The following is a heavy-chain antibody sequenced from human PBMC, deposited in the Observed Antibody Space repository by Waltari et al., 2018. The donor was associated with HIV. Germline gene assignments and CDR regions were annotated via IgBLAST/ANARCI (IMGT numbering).Heavy chain of an antibody. Sequence: EVQLVESGGGLVQPGGSLRLSCAASGFPFSSYWMHWVRQAPGKGLVWGLRSNSDGRGTSYADSVNGRFTISRDNAKNPLYLQMNSLRAEDTAVYYCARRDFGGTGGMDVWGQGTTVTVSS. CDR2: SNSDGRGT. CDR1: GFPFSSYW. V-gene: IGHV3-74*01. D-gene: IGHD3-3*01. CDR3: ARRDFGGTGGMDV. J-gene: IGHJ6*02.